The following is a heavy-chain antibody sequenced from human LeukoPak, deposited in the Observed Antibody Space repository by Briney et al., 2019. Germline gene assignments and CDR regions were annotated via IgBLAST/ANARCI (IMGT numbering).Heavy chain of an antibody. D-gene: IGHD2-8*01. CDR2: VKQDGSEK. CDR3: ARDVRHFDY. Sequence: GGSLRLSCAASGLTFSSYWMSWVRQAPGKGLEWVANVKQDGSEKYYVDSVEGRFTISRVNAKNSLYLQMNSLRAEDTTVYYCARDVRHFDYWGQGTLVTVPS. V-gene: IGHV3-7*01. CDR1: GLTFSSYW. J-gene: IGHJ4*02.